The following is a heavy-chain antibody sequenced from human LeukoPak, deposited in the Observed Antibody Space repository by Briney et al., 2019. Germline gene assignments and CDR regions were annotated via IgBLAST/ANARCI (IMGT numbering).Heavy chain of an antibody. CDR1: GFTFSSYT. Sequence: GGSLRLSCAASGFTFSSYTMSWVRQAPGKGLEWVSAISGSGGSTYYADSVKGRFTISRDNSKNTLYLQMNSLRAEDTAVYYCAKDGKQWLVRYFDYWGQGTLVTVSS. V-gene: IGHV3-23*01. CDR3: AKDGKQWLVRYFDY. J-gene: IGHJ4*02. CDR2: ISGSGGST. D-gene: IGHD6-19*01.